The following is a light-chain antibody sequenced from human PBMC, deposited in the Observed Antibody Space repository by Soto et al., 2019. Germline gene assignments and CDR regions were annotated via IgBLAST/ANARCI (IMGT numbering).Light chain of an antibody. J-gene: IGKJ1*01. CDR1: QSVSSD. Sequence: EIVMTQSPATLSLSPGERATLSCRASQSVSSDLAWNQQKLGQAPRLLMYGASTRATGVSARFSGSGSGTEFTLPISSLQSEDFAVYYCQQYNNWPPWTFGQGTKVEIK. CDR2: GAS. CDR3: QQYNNWPPWT. V-gene: IGKV3-15*01.